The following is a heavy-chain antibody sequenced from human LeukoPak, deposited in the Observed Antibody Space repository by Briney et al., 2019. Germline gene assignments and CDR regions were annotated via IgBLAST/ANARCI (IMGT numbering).Heavy chain of an antibody. Sequence: PGGSLRLSCAASGFTFSSYAMSWVRQAPGKGLEWVSAISSGGGTYYADSVKGRFTISRDNSKNTLYLQMNSLRAEDTAVYYCAKRGYGSGSYDYWGQGTLVTVSS. CDR2: ISSGGGT. CDR1: GFTFSSYA. J-gene: IGHJ4*02. CDR3: AKRGYGSGSYDY. V-gene: IGHV3-23*01. D-gene: IGHD3-10*01.